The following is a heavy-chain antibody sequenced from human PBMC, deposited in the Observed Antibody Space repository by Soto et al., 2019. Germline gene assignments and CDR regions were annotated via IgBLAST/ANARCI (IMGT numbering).Heavy chain of an antibody. CDR3: ARGAPGAGYSSGWYVPRY. CDR2: IGTAGDT. D-gene: IGHD6-19*01. Sequence: GSLRLSCAASGSTFSSYDMHWVRQATGKGLEWVSAIGTAGDTYYPGSVKGRFTISRENAKNSLYLQMNSLRAGDTAVYYCARGAPGAGYSSGWYVPRYWGQGTLVTVSS. J-gene: IGHJ4*02. V-gene: IGHV3-13*01. CDR1: GSTFSSYD.